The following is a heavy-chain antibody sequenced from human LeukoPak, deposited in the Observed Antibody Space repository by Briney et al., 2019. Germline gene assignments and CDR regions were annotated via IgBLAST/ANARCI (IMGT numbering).Heavy chain of an antibody. Sequence: PSETLSLTCTVSGGSINNYYWSWIRQSPKKGLEWIGFVFSRGTTNFNPSFRSRLTMSIDTSRNQFSLRLTSMTAADTAVYFCARSWAAKWELPGQFDYWGQGRLVTVSS. CDR1: GGSINNYY. V-gene: IGHV4-4*07. J-gene: IGHJ4*02. D-gene: IGHD1-26*01. CDR2: VFSRGTT. CDR3: ARSWAAKWELPGQFDY.